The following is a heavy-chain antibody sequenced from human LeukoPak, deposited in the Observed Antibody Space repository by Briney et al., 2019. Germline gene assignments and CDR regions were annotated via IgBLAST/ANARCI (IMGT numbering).Heavy chain of an antibody. J-gene: IGHJ4*02. CDR1: GYTFTSYG. CDR3: ERGRLSYWSSTSCYLGPAVW. V-gene: IGHV1-18*01. CDR2: ISAYNGNT. Sequence: ASVKVSCKASGYTFTSYGIIWVRQAPGQGLEGMGWISAYNGNTNYAQKLQGRVTMTTDTSTSTAYMELRSLRSNDTAVYYCERGRLSYWSSTSCYLGPAVWWGQGTLVTVSS. D-gene: IGHD2-2*01.